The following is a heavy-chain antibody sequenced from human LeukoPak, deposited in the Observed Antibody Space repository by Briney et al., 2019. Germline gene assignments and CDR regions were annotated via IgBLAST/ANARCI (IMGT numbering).Heavy chain of an antibody. V-gene: IGHV3-74*01. D-gene: IGHD2-15*01. J-gene: IGHJ3*02. Sequence: GGSLRLSCAASGFTFSSYWMHWVRQAPGKGLVWVSRINSDGSSTSYADSVKGRFTISRDNSKNTLYLQMNSLRAEDTAVYYCAKRELGYCSGGSCYVGYDAFDIWGQGTMVTVSS. CDR3: AKRELGYCSGGSCYVGYDAFDI. CDR2: INSDGSST. CDR1: GFTFSSYW.